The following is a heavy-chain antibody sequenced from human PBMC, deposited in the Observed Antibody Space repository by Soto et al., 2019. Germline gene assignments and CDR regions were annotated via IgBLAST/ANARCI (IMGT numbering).Heavy chain of an antibody. Sequence: ASVKVSCKSSGYTFTSYDINWVRQATGQGLEWMGWMNPNSGNTGYAQKFQGRVTMTRNTSISTAYMELSSLRSEDTAVYYCARAHTSLRYCSGGSCYPPLNYYGMDVWGQGTTVTVSS. J-gene: IGHJ6*02. D-gene: IGHD2-15*01. CDR2: MNPNSGNT. CDR3: ARAHTSLRYCSGGSCYPPLNYYGMDV. CDR1: GYTFTSYD. V-gene: IGHV1-8*01.